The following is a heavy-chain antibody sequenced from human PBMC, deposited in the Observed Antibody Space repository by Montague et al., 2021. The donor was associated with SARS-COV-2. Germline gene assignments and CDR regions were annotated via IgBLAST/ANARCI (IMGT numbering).Heavy chain of an antibody. D-gene: IGHD3-22*01. CDR2: IYYSGST. CDR1: GGSISSYY. V-gene: IGHV4-59*07. CDR3: ARGGYYDYAFDI. Sequence: SDTLSLTCTVSGGSISSYYWSWIRQPPGKGLEWIGYIYYSGSTNYNPSLKSRVTISVDTSKNQFSLKLSSVTAADTAVYYYARGGYYDYAFDIWGQGTMVTVSS. J-gene: IGHJ3*02.